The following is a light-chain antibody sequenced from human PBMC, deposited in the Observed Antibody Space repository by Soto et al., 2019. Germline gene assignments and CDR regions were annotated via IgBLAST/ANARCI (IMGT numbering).Light chain of an antibody. Sequence: EIVMTQSPATLSVSPGERATLSCRASQSVVTNLAWYRQKPGQAPRLLIFGASTRATGIPARFSGGGSGTEFTHTITSLQSEDFAVYYCQQYDIWPRTFGQGTKVEIK. CDR2: GAS. CDR1: QSVVTN. CDR3: QQYDIWPRT. J-gene: IGKJ1*01. V-gene: IGKV3-15*01.